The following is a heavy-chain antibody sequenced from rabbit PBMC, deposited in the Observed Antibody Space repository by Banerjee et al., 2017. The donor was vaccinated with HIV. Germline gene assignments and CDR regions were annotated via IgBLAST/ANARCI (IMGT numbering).Heavy chain of an antibody. Sequence: QSLEESGGGLVQPEGSLTLTCTASGFDFSSNEMCWVRQAPGKGLEWIAYINTDNRGTWYASWAKGRFTISKTSSTTVTLQVTSLTAADTATYFCARIINGGDSFYFNLWGQGTLVTVS. J-gene: IGHJ4*01. D-gene: IGHD2-1*01. CDR1: GFDFSSNE. CDR2: INTDNRGT. CDR3: ARIINGGDSFYFNL. V-gene: IGHV1S40*01.